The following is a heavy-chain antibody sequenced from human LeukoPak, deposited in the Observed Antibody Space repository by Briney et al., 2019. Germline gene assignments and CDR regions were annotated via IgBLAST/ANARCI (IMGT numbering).Heavy chain of an antibody. Sequence: SVKVSCKTSGGTFSSYAISWVRQAPGQGLEWMGRIIPIFGTANYAQKFQGRVTITTDESTSTAYMELSSLRSEDTAVYYCARAPWAALLPIDPWGQGTLVTVSS. CDR3: ARAPWAALLPIDP. V-gene: IGHV1-69*05. CDR2: IIPIFGTA. J-gene: IGHJ5*02. D-gene: IGHD2-15*01. CDR1: GGTFSSYA.